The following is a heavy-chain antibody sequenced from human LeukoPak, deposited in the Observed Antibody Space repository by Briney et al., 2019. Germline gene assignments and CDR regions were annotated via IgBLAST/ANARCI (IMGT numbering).Heavy chain of an antibody. D-gene: IGHD6-19*01. V-gene: IGHV3-48*03. CDR1: GFTFRNYQ. CDR3: ARTAYDLRGQSLVPGLDS. Sequence: GGSLRLSCAASGFTFRNYQMNWVRQAPGKGLEWVSYIGSIISTTHYADSVRGRFTVSRDDAKSSLYLQMSSLRVEDTAVYYCARTAYDLRGQSLVPGLDSWGQGTLVTVSS. CDR2: IGSIISTT. J-gene: IGHJ4*02.